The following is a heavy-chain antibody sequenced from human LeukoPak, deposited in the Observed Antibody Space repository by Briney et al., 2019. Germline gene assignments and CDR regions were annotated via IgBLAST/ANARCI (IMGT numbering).Heavy chain of an antibody. J-gene: IGHJ6*03. Sequence: GGSLRLSCAASGFTFSSYGMSWVRQAPGKGLEWVSAISGSGGSTYYADSVKGRFTISRDNSKNTLYLQMNSLRAEGTAVYYCAKEFHYYYYYMDVWGKGTTVTISS. CDR1: GFTFSSYG. CDR2: ISGSGGST. CDR3: AKEFHYYYYYMDV. V-gene: IGHV3-23*01.